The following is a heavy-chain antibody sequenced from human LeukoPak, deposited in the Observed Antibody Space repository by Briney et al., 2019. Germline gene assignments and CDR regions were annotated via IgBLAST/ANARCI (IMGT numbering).Heavy chain of an antibody. CDR1: GYTFPSYS. J-gene: IGHJ4*02. V-gene: IGHV3-21*05. D-gene: IGHD3-10*01. Sequence: GGSLSLSCAASGYTFPSYSLNWVRQSPGKGLEWISYVGTGGDDIYYADSVTGRFTISRDNAEKSVYLQMNSLGVEDTAVYYCVRGGRGRDDYFDYWGQGTQGTVSS. CDR2: VGTGGDDI. CDR3: VRGGRGRDDYFDY.